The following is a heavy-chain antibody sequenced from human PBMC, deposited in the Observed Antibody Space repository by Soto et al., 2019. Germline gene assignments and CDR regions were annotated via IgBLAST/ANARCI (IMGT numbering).Heavy chain of an antibody. CDR3: AREGASISSFLFDY. V-gene: IGHV3-30-3*01. Sequence: QVQLVESGGGVVQPGRSLRLSCAASGFTFSSYAMHWVRQAPGKGLEWVAVISYDGSNKYYADSVKGRFTISRDNAKNTLYLQMNSMRAEDTDVYYCAREGASISSFLFDYWGQGTLVTVSS. D-gene: IGHD6-6*01. CDR2: ISYDGSNK. CDR1: GFTFSSYA. J-gene: IGHJ4*02.